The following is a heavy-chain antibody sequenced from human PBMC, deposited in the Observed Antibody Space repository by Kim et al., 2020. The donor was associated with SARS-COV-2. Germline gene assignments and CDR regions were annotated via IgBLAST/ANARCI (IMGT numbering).Heavy chain of an antibody. Sequence: GGSLRLSCAASGFNVGDYAMYWVRQIPGKGLEWVSSISWKSDKIGYADSVRGRFTISRDNAKNSVYLQMNSLRPEDTALYYCAKDQIPRPDYFYCYYMDVWGKGTTVTVSS. CDR2: ISWKSDKI. J-gene: IGHJ6*03. CDR3: AKDQIPRPDYFYCYYMDV. V-gene: IGHV3-9*01. CDR1: GFNVGDYA. D-gene: IGHD2-21*01.